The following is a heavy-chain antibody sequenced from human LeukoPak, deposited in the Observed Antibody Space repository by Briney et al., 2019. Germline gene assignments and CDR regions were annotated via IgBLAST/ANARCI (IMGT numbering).Heavy chain of an antibody. V-gene: IGHV3-30*02. Sequence: PGGSLRLSCAASGFTFSSYGMHWVRQAPGKGLEWVAFIRYDGSNKYYAASVKGRFTISRDNSKNTLYLQMNSLRAEDNAVYYCSKDVGLYDSGGYYFDYWGQGTLLTVSS. CDR2: IRYDGSNK. CDR1: GFTFSSYG. J-gene: IGHJ4*02. CDR3: SKDVGLYDSGGYYFDY. D-gene: IGHD3-22*01.